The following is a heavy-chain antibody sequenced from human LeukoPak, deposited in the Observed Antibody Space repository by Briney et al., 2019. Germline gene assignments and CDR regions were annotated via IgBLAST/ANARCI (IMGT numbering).Heavy chain of an antibody. CDR3: AKEKGWELLRSYIDF. CDR1: GFTFSSYG. CDR2: ISFDGTNT. D-gene: IGHD1-26*01. V-gene: IGHV3-30*18. Sequence: GRSLRLSCETSGFTFSSYGMHWVRQAPGKGLQWVAVISFDGTNTVYLDPVKGRFTISRDNSKNTLYLQMNSLTSEDTATYYCAKEKGWELLRSYIDFWGQGTLVTVYS. J-gene: IGHJ4*02.